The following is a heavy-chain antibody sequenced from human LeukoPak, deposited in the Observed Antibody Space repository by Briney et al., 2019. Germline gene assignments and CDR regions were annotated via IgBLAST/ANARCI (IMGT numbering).Heavy chain of an antibody. CDR2: INHSGST. CDR1: GGSFSGYY. J-gene: IGHJ4*02. D-gene: IGHD2-21*01. CDR3: ARASGGDCFDY. V-gene: IGHV4-34*01. Sequence: SETLSLTCAVYGGSFSGYYWSWIRQPPGKGLEWIGEINHSGSTNYNPSLKSRVTISVDTSKNQFSLKLSSVTAADTAVYYCARASGGDCFDYWGQGILVTVSS.